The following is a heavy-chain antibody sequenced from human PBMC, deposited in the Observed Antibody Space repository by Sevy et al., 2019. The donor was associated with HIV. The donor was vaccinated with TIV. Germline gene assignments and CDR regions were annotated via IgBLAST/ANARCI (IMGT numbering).Heavy chain of an antibody. Sequence: GGCLRLSCAASGFIFSSYEMNWVRQAPGKGLEWVSSISQSGSSVYYSDSVKGRFTISRDNAKNSLYLQMNSLRADDTAVYYCTRDLPPSATTVAHFDYWGQGTLVTVSS. CDR1: GFIFSSYE. CDR2: ISQSGSSV. CDR3: TRDLPPSATTVAHFDY. V-gene: IGHV3-48*03. J-gene: IGHJ4*02. D-gene: IGHD4-17*01.